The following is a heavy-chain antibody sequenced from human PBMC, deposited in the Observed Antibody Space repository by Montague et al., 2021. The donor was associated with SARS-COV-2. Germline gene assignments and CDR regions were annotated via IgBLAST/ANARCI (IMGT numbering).Heavy chain of an antibody. CDR3: ARRPVQYYYYGLDD. CDR1: GGSIGSSNW. CDR2: IYHSGST. J-gene: IGHJ6*02. V-gene: IGHV4-4*02. D-gene: IGHD1-1*01. Sequence: SETLSLTCSVSGGSIGSSNWWSWVRQPRGKGLEWVGEIYHSGSTNYTPSLKRRVTISVATSKNKFSLKLSSVTAADTAVYYCARRPVQYYYYGLDDWGQGTPVTVSS.